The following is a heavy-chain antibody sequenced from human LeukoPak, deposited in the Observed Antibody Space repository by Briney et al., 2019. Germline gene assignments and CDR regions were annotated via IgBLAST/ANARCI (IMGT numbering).Heavy chain of an antibody. CDR3: AKDLSDYGDFSIAY. CDR1: GFTFSSYC. CDR2: IWYDGSNK. D-gene: IGHD4-17*01. Sequence: PGGSLRLSCAASGFTFSSYCMHWVRQAPGKGLEWVAVIWYDGSNKYYADSVKGLFTISKDNSKKTLYLQMNSLRAAETAVYYCAKDLSDYGDFSIAYWGQATLVTVSS. J-gene: IGHJ4*02. V-gene: IGHV3-33*06.